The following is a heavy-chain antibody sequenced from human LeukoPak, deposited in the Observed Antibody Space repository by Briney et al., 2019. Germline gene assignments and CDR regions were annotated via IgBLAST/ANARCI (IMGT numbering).Heavy chain of an antibody. CDR1: GFTFSSYA. Sequence: GGSLRLSCAASGFTFSSYAMSWVRQAPGKGLEWVSAISGSGGSTYYADSVKGRFTISRDNSKNTLYLQMNSLRAEDTAVYYCAKTLSYYYDSSGYYGYYFDYGGRGTRVTVSS. CDR2: ISGSGGST. J-gene: IGHJ4*02. CDR3: AKTLSYYYDSSGYYGYYFDY. V-gene: IGHV3-23*01. D-gene: IGHD3-22*01.